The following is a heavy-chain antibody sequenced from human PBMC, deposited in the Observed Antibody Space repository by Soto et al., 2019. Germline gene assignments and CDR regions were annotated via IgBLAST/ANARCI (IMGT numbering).Heavy chain of an antibody. D-gene: IGHD2-15*01. CDR1: GFTFSNYA. V-gene: IGHV3-30*04. Sequence: QVQLVESGGGVVQPGRSLRLSCAASGFTFSNYAMHWVRQAPGKGLECVAVISYNGGNRFYRDYVKGRFTISRDNSKNTVQLQITILRYEDAAVYYWARGDREDTAVVIGVRPGEYGVDVWGQGTTVTVSS. J-gene: IGHJ6*02. CDR3: ARGDREDTAVVIGVRPGEYGVDV. CDR2: ISYNGGNR.